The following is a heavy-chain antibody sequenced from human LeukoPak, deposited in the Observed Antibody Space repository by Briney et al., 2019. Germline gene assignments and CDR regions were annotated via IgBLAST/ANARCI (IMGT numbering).Heavy chain of an antibody. J-gene: IGHJ6*04. CDR1: GGSVSSGSYY. V-gene: IGHV4-61*01. Sequence: SETLSLTCTVSGGSVSSGSYYWSWIRQPPGKGLEWIGYIYYSGSTNYNPSLKSRVTISVDTSKNQFSLKLSSMTAADTAVYYCASGPDCSGGSCYYYGMDVWGKGTTVTVSS. D-gene: IGHD2-15*01. CDR2: IYYSGST. CDR3: ASGPDCSGGSCYYYGMDV.